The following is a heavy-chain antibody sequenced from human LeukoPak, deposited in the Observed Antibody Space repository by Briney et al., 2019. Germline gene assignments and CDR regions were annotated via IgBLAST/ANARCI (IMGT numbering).Heavy chain of an antibody. V-gene: IGHV3-30-3*01. D-gene: IGHD3-10*01. CDR1: GFTFSSYA. CDR3: ASLGGTMVEDYYYGMDV. Sequence: PGGSLRLSCAASGFTFSSYAMHWVRQAPGKGLEWVAVISYDGSNKYYADSVKGRFTISRDNSKNTLYLQMNSLRAEDTAVYYCASLGGTMVEDYYYGMDVWGQGTTVTVSS. CDR2: ISYDGSNK. J-gene: IGHJ6*02.